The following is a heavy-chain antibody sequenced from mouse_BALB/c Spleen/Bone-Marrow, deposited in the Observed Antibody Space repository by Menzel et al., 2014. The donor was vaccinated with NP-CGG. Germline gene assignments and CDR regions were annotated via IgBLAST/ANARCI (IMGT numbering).Heavy chain of an antibody. Sequence: EVKLVESGGGLVQPGGSRKLSCAASGFTFSSFGMHWVRQAPEKGLEWVAYISSGSCTIYYADTVKGRFTTSRDNPKNTLLLQMACLRSEDTAMYYCARGGNFAWFAYWGQGTLVTVSA. J-gene: IGHJ3*01. V-gene: IGHV5-17*02. CDR3: ARGGNFAWFAY. CDR1: GFTFSSFG. CDR2: ISSGSCTI. D-gene: IGHD2-1*01.